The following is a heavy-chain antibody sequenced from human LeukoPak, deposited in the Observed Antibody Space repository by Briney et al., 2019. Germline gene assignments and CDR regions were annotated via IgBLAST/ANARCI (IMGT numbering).Heavy chain of an antibody. J-gene: IGHJ4*02. Sequence: GGSLRLSCAASGFTFSSYSMNWVRQAPGKGLEWISYITSSSSSIYYADSVKGRFTISRDNSKNTLYLQMNSLRAEDTAVYYCARTHYGSGTGDWGQGTLVTVSS. D-gene: IGHD3-10*01. CDR2: ITSSSSSI. CDR3: ARTHYGSGTGD. CDR1: GFTFSSYS. V-gene: IGHV3-48*01.